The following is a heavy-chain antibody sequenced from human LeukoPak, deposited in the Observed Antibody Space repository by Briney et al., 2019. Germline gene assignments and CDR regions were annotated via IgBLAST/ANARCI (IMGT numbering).Heavy chain of an antibody. D-gene: IGHD4-23*01. J-gene: IGHJ4*02. V-gene: IGHV3-30-3*01. CDR1: GFTFTRYD. CDR3: VLGHYGGLFDN. Sequence: GSLRLSCAASGFTFTRYDMHWVRQAPGKGREWVAVISSDENKKNYANAVKGRFNIARDNSQNTLFVQMNSLRVEDTAVYYCVLGHYGGLFDNWGQGALVIVSS. CDR2: ISSDENKK.